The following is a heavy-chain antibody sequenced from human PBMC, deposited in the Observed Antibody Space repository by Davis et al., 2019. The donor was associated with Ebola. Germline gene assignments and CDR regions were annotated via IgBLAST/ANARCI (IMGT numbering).Heavy chain of an antibody. V-gene: IGHV3-30*03. Sequence: GESLKISCAASGFTFSDYWMTWVRQAPGKGLEWVAVVSYEPITTYYAESVQGRFTVSRDNFKTTVYLQMDSLRPEDTAVYYCARDPGILRLVGDYYFDYWGQGTLVTVSS. J-gene: IGHJ4*02. CDR3: ARDPGILRLVGDYYFDY. D-gene: IGHD3-10*01. CDR2: VSYEPITT. CDR1: GFTFSDYW.